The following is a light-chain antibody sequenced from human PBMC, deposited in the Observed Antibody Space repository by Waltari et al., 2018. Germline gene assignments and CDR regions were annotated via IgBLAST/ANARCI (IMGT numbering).Light chain of an antibody. CDR1: QRIRRW. Sequence: DIQMTQSPSSVSASVGDRVTITCRASQRIRRWLAWSQQKPGKAPNLLIYGASNLQSGVPSRFSGSGSGTDFTLTISSLQPEDFATYYCQQANSFPLFGGGTKVEIK. J-gene: IGKJ4*01. CDR2: GAS. CDR3: QQANSFPL. V-gene: IGKV1-12*01.